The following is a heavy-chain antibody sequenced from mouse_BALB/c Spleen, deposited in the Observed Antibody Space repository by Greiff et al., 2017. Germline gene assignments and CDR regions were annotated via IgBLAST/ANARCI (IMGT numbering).Heavy chain of an antibody. CDR1: GDSITSGY. V-gene: IGHV3-8*02. CDR2: ISYSGST. D-gene: IGHD1-1*01. J-gene: IGHJ3*01. CDR3: ARWEYYGSSYVAWFAY. Sequence: DVMLVESGPSLVKPSQTLSLTCSVTGDSITSGYWNWIRKFPGNKLEYMGYISYSGSTYYNPSLKSRISITRDTSKNQYYLQLNSVTTEDTATYYCARWEYYGSSYVAWFAYWGQGTLVTVSA.